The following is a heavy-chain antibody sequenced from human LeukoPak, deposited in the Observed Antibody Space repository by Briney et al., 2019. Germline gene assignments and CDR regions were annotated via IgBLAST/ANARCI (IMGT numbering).Heavy chain of an antibody. D-gene: IGHD2-21*01. Sequence: GGSLRLSCAASGFTFDTYGMNWVRQAPGKGLEWVSFITGGSNTIYYADSVKGRFTISRDNAKNSLYLQMNSLRVEDTAVYYCARDRMCGSFDYWGQGTLVTVSS. CDR1: GFTFDTYG. V-gene: IGHV3-48*01. J-gene: IGHJ4*02. CDR2: ITGGSNTI. CDR3: ARDRMCGSFDY.